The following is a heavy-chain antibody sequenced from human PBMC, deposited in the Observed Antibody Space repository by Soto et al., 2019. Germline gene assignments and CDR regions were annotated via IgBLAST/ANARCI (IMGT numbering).Heavy chain of an antibody. CDR2: IYHSGST. CDR3: AAHSGSTYGPLDY. D-gene: IGHD3-10*01. V-gene: IGHV4-4*02. J-gene: IGHJ4*02. Sequence: QVQLQESGPGLVKPSGTLSLTCAVSGGSISSSNWWTWVRQPPGKGLEWIGEIYHSGSTNYNPSLKRRVTRSVDKWKNQFSLELRSMTAADTAVYYCAAHSGSTYGPLDYWGQGTQVTVSS. CDR1: GGSISSSNW.